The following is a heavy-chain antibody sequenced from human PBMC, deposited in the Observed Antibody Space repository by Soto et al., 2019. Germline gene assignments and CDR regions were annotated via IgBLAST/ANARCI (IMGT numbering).Heavy chain of an antibody. V-gene: IGHV4-38-2*01. D-gene: IGHD1-26*01. J-gene: IGHJ4*02. CDR3: ARTHSGSYYSVFNY. CDR1: NFSISSGYY. Sequence: SESLSLTCVVSNFSISSGYYWGWIRQSPGKGLEWIASIYRSGTTSYNPSLKSRVTISVDPSKNQFSLMLTAVTAADTAVYYCARTHSGSYYSVFNYWGRGSLVTVSS. CDR2: IYRSGTT.